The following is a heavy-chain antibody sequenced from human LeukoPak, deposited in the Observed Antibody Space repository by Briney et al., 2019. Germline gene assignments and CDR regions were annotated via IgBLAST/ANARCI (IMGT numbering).Heavy chain of an antibody. CDR1: GFTLRRYA. J-gene: IGHJ5*02. CDR3: ERSIAAAGWFDP. CDR2: ISYDGSNK. Sequence: PGGSLRLSCTASGFTLRRYAMHWVRQAPGKGLEWVAVISYDGSNKYYADSVKGRFTISRDNSKNTLYLQMNSLRAEDTAVYYCERSIAAAGWFDPWDQGTLVTVSS. V-gene: IGHV3-30-3*01. D-gene: IGHD6-13*01.